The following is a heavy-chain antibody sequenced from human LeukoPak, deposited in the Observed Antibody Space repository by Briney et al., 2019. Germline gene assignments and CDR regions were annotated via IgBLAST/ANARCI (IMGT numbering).Heavy chain of an antibody. D-gene: IGHD3-3*01. Sequence: ASVKVSCKASGYTFTGYYMHWVRQAPGRGLEWMGWINPNSGGTNYAQKFQGRVTMTRDTSISTAYMELSRLRSDDTAVYYCARGSTIFGVVIIPVPAFDIWGQGTMVTVSS. CDR1: GYTFTGYY. J-gene: IGHJ3*02. V-gene: IGHV1-2*02. CDR3: ARGSTIFGVVIIPVPAFDI. CDR2: INPNSGGT.